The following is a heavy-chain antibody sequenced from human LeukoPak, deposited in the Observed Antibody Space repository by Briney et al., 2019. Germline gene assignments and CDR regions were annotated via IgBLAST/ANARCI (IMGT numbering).Heavy chain of an antibody. CDR2: VSGSGDNT. V-gene: IGHV3-23*01. Sequence: GGSLRLSCAASGFTFNNYAMTWVRQAPGKGLEWVSVVSGSGDNTNYADSVKGRFTISRDNSKNTLFLQMNSLRTEDTAVYFCARWGNDYSQFDSWGQGTLVTVS. CDR3: ARWGNDYSQFDS. J-gene: IGHJ4*02. D-gene: IGHD4-11*01. CDR1: GFTFNNYA.